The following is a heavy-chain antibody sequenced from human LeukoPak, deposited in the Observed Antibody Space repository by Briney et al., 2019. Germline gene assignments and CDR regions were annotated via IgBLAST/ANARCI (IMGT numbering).Heavy chain of an antibody. J-gene: IGHJ4*02. D-gene: IGHD2-21*02. CDR3: AKGRGADCSGDCYSRILDY. V-gene: IGHV3-21*04. Sequence: GGSLRLSCAASGFTFSTYNMNWVRQAPGEGLERVSSISSSGSYIYYADSVKGRFTISRDNSKNTVSLQMNSLRADDAAIYYCAKGRGADCSGDCYSRILDYWGQGTLVTVSS. CDR1: GFTFSTYN. CDR2: ISSSGSYI.